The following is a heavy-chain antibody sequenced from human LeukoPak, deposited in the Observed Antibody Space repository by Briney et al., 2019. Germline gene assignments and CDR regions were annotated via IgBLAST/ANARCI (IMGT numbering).Heavy chain of an antibody. V-gene: IGHV4-34*01. CDR1: ALSFSGSY. J-gene: IGHJ4*02. CDR3: ARDPTTVYNVAYYFDS. CDR2: INDRGHT. D-gene: IGHD4-17*01. Sequence: SETLSLTCAVYALSFSGSYWSWVRQSPEGGLEWIGEINDRGHTNYNPSLQSRLTLSVDTSKKQFSLKLRSVTAADTAIYFCARDPTTVYNVAYYFDSWGQGTQVTVSS.